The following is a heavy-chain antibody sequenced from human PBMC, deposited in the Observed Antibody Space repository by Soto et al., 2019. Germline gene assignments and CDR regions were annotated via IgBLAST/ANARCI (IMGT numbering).Heavy chain of an antibody. J-gene: IGHJ4*02. CDR2: IHDSGGT. CDR3: ARAPRTGDGGRGYFDY. Sequence: TSETLSLTCAVSGASIGTSNWWSWVRQSPGKGLEWIGEIHDSGGTYYNPSLKSRVTIAVDTSKNQFSLKLSSVTAADTAVYYCARAPRTGDGGRGYFDYWGQGTLVTVSS. CDR1: GASIGTSNW. V-gene: IGHV4-4*02. D-gene: IGHD7-27*01.